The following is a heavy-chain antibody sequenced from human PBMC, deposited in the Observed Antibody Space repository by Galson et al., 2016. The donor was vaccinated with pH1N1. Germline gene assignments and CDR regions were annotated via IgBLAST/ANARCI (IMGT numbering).Heavy chain of an antibody. CDR1: GVSISNTNYY. Sequence: ETLSLTCSVSGVSISNTNYYWGWIRQPPGKGLEWIANIYYTGNTYYDASLQSRVTISVDTSKNQFSLKVKSVIAADTAVYYCARLWFGEYIDYWGQGTRVSVSS. CDR2: IYYTGNT. J-gene: IGHJ4*02. V-gene: IGHV4-39*01. CDR3: ARLWFGEYIDY. D-gene: IGHD3-10*01.